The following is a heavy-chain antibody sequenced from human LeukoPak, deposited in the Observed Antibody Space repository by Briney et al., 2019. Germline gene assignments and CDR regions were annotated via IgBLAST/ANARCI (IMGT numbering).Heavy chain of an antibody. Sequence: SETLSLTCTVSGGSFSSSSYYWGWIRQPPGKGLEWIGSIYYSGSTYYNPSLKSRVTISVDTSKNQFSLKPSSVTAADTAVYYCARRGSSGWYQRLDYWGQGTLVTVSS. V-gene: IGHV4-39*01. CDR3: ARRGSSGWYQRLDY. CDR1: GGSFSSSSYY. J-gene: IGHJ4*02. CDR2: IYYSGST. D-gene: IGHD6-19*01.